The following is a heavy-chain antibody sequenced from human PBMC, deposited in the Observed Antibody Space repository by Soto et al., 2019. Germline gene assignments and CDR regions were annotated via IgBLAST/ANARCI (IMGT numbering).Heavy chain of an antibody. V-gene: IGHV3-74*01. Sequence: WVSLRLSCSASGFTFSNYFMHWVRQAPGKGLMWVSYINSDGSATNYAGSVKGRFTISRDNAKNTIYLQMDSLRAEDTAIYYCVRGHSSGWFLWGQGTLVTVSS. D-gene: IGHD6-19*01. CDR3: VRGHSSGWFL. J-gene: IGHJ4*02. CDR1: GFTFSNYF. CDR2: INSDGSAT.